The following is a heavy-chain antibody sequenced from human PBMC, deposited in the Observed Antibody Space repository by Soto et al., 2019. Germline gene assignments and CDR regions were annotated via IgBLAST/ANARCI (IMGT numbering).Heavy chain of an antibody. D-gene: IGHD2-2*01. J-gene: IGHJ4*02. V-gene: IGHV3-64*01. CDR1: GFTFSSYA. CDR2: ISSNGGST. CDR3: ARETRYCSSTSCLPDY. Sequence: EVQLVESGGGLVQPGGSLRLSCAASGFTFSSYAMHWVRQAPGKGLEYVSAISSNGGSTYYANSVKGRFTISRDNSKNTLYLQMGSLRAEDMAVYYCARETRYCSSTSCLPDYWGQGTLVTVSS.